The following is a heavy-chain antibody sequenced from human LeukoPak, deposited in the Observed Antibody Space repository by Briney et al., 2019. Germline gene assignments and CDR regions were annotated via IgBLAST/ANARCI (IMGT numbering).Heavy chain of an antibody. CDR3: AKSFNWNTEYYFDY. V-gene: IGHV4-38-2*01. D-gene: IGHD1-1*01. CDR2: IYYRGNT. Sequence: PSETLSLTCAVSDYSVGSAYYWGWIRRPPGKGLEWIGNIYYRGNTYYNPSLKGRVTISIDTSNNQFFLKLTSVTAADTAVYYCAKSFNWNTEYYFDYWGQGILVTVSS. CDR1: DYSVGSAYY. J-gene: IGHJ4*02.